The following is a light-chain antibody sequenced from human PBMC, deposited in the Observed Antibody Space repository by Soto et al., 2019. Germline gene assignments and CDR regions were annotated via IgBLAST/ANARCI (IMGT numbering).Light chain of an antibody. J-gene: IGKJ5*01. Sequence: EIVLTQSPGTLSLSPGERATLSCRASQSVTSNFLAWYQHTPGQAPRLLIYDASSRAAGIPDRFSGSGSGTDFILTISRLEPGDFAVYYCQQYGSSPRTFVQGTRLEIK. CDR3: QQYGSSPRT. V-gene: IGKV3-20*01. CDR1: QSVTSNF. CDR2: DAS.